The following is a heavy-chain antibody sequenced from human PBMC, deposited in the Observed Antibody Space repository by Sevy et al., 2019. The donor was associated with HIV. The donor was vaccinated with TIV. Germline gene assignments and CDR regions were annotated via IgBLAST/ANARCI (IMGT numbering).Heavy chain of an antibody. CDR3: ARESGSGWYVDY. V-gene: IGHV3-33*08. J-gene: IGHJ4*02. CDR1: GFTFSNYG. Sequence: GGSLRLSCSTFGFTFSNYGMHWVRQAPGRGLEWVAAIFSDGNYQYYADSVKGRVTISRDNSKNTLYLQMSSLRADDTAMYYCARESGSGWYVDYWGRGTLVTVSS. D-gene: IGHD6-19*01. CDR2: IFSDGNYQ.